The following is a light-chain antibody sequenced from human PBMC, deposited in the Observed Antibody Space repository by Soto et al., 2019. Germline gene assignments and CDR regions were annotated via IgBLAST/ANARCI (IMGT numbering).Light chain of an antibody. V-gene: IGKV1-39*01. CDR2: AAS. CDR1: QSISNS. CDR3: QQSYSTPRN. J-gene: IGKJ5*01. Sequence: DIPMTQSPSSLSASVGDRVTITCRASQSISNSLNWYQQKPGRAPKLLIYAASSLQSGVPSKFSGSGSGKDFILTISSLQPEDVATYYCQQSYSTPRNFGQGTRLE.